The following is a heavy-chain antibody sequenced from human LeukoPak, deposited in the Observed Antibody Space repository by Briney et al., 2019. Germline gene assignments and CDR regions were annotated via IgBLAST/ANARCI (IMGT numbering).Heavy chain of an antibody. CDR3: VQGTRRGAITMVRGVIGKSYYFDS. Sequence: GGSLRLSCAASGFTFSDYWMHWVRQAPGKGLVWVSRIKSDGGLTNYADSVKGRFTISRDNSKNTLYLQMNSLRAADTALYYCVQGTRRGAITMVRGVIGKSYYFDSWGQGTLVTVSS. D-gene: IGHD3-10*01. CDR2: IKSDGGLT. J-gene: IGHJ4*02. V-gene: IGHV3-74*01. CDR1: GFTFSDYW.